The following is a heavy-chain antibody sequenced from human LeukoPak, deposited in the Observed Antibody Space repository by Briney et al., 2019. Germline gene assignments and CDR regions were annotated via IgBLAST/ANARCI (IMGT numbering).Heavy chain of an antibody. CDR1: GGTFSSYA. V-gene: IGHV1-69*13. CDR3: ARALVMATIIGYFDY. Sequence: ASVKVSRKASGGTFSSYAISWVRQAPGQGLEWMGGIIPIFGTANYAQKFQGRVTITADESTSTAYMELSSLRSEDTAVYYCARALVMATIIGYFDYWGQGTLVTVSS. J-gene: IGHJ4*02. D-gene: IGHD5-24*01. CDR2: IIPIFGTA.